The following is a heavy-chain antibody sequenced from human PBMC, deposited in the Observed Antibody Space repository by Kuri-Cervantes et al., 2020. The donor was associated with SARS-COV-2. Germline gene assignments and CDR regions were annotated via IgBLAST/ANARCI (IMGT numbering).Heavy chain of an antibody. CDR1: GFTFSSYS. V-gene: IGHV3-7*01. CDR3: ARRGYEFDY. CDR2: IKQDGSEK. D-gene: IGHD5-12*01. Sequence: GESLKISCAASGFTFSSYSMNWVRQAPGKGLEWVANIKQDGSEKYYVDSVKGRFTISRDNAKNSLYLQMNSLRAEDTAVYYCARRGYEFDYWGQGTLVTVSS. J-gene: IGHJ4*02.